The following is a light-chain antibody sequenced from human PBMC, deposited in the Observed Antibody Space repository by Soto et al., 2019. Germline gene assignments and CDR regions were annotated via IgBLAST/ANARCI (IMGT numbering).Light chain of an antibody. Sequence: QSVLTQPPSVSGAPGQRVTMSCTGYNSNIGAGYDVHWYQQLPGTAPKLLIYGNSNRPSGVPDRFSASKSGTSASLAITGLQAEDEADYYCQSYDSSLSGWVFGGGTQLTVL. CDR1: NSNIGAGYD. J-gene: IGLJ3*02. CDR3: QSYDSSLSGWV. V-gene: IGLV1-40*01. CDR2: GNS.